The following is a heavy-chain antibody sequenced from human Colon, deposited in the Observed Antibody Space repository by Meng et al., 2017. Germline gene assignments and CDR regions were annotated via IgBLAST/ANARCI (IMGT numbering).Heavy chain of an antibody. V-gene: IGHV4-61*01. CDR3: AGGPWELDY. CDR2: IDYSRSI. D-gene: IGHD1-26*01. J-gene: IGHJ4*02. CDR1: GGSVSSGSHY. Sequence: GRLQQSGPGLVGPSGTLSLTCTVSGGSVSSGSHYWSWIRQPPGKGLEWIGYIDYSRSINYYPSLKSRVTMSVDTSKNQFSLNLSSVTAADTAVYYCAGGPWELDYWGQGTLVTVSS.